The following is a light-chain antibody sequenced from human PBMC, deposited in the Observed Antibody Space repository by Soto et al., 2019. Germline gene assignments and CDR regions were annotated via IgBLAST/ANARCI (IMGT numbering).Light chain of an antibody. CDR3: QKYDNWPQT. CDR2: GAS. CDR1: QSVSSN. V-gene: IGKV3-15*01. Sequence: ELVMTQSPATLSLSPGESATLSCRASQSVSSNLAWYQQKPGQAPRLLIYGASTRATGIPARLSGSGSGTELTLTISRLQSEDFAVYYCQKYDNWPQTFGQGTKVDIK. J-gene: IGKJ1*01.